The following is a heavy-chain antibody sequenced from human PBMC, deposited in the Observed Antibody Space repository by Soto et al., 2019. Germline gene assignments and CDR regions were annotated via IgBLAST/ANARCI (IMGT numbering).Heavy chain of an antibody. J-gene: IGHJ4*02. V-gene: IGHV3-23*01. CDR3: AQRPRYGSGGPIG. CDR2: ISGSGGST. CDR1: GFTFSSYA. D-gene: IGHD3-10*01. Sequence: EVQLLESGGGLVQPGGSLRLSCAASGFTFSSYAMSWVRQAPGKGLEWVSAISGSGGSTYYADSVKGRFTISRDNSKNTLYLQMNSLRAEDTAVYNCAQRPRYGSGGPIGGGQGTLVTVSS.